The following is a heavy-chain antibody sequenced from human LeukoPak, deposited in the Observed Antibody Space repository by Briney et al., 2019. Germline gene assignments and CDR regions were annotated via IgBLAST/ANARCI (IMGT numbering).Heavy chain of an antibody. J-gene: IGHJ4*02. CDR1: GGYISTYY. CDR2: IYYSGTT. CDR3: ARGGRWEHFDY. Sequence: SETLSLTCTVSGGYISTYYWSWIRQPPGKGLEWIGYIYYSGTTTYNPSLRSRVTISVDTSKNLFPLKLSSVTAADTAVYYCARGGRWEHFDYWGQGTLVTVSS. D-gene: IGHD1-1*01. V-gene: IGHV4-59*01.